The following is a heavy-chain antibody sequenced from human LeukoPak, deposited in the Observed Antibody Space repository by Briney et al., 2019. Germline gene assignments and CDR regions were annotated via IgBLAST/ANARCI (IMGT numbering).Heavy chain of an antibody. CDR1: GFTFRRYW. J-gene: IGHJ1*01. D-gene: IGHD3-22*01. V-gene: IGHV3-74*01. CDR3: ARAPSEVGGYYPEYFRH. CDR2: IKSDGKT. Sequence: GRSLRLSCEASGFTFRRYWMHWVRQAPGQGVLWVSRIKSDGKTNYADSVKGRFTISRDNAKNTVSLQMDSLRAEDTGVYYCARAPSEVGGYYPEYFRHWGQGTLVTVSS.